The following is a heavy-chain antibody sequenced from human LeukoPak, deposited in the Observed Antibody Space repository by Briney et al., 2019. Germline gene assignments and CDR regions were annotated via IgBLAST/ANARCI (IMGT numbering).Heavy chain of an antibody. D-gene: IGHD6-19*01. J-gene: IGHJ4*02. V-gene: IGHV3-64*01. Sequence: GGSLRLSCAASGFTFSSYAMHWARQAPGKGLEYVPAISSNGGSTYYANSVKGRFTISRDNSKNTLYLQMGSLRAEDMAVYYCARGYSSGWPLDYWGQGTLVTVPS. CDR3: ARGYSSGWPLDY. CDR2: ISSNGGST. CDR1: GFTFSSYA.